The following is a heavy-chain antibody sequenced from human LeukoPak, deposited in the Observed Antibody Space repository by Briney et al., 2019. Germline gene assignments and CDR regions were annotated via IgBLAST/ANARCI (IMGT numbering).Heavy chain of an antibody. V-gene: IGHV4-59*08. Sequence: KPSETLSLTCTVSGGSISSYYWSWIRQAPGKGLEWIGYIYYSGSTNYNPSLKSRVTISVDTSKNQFSLKLSSVTAADTAVYYCAGIWFGDLYFQHWGQGTLVTVSS. CDR2: IYYSGST. CDR3: AGIWFGDLYFQH. CDR1: GGSISSYY. J-gene: IGHJ1*01. D-gene: IGHD3-10*01.